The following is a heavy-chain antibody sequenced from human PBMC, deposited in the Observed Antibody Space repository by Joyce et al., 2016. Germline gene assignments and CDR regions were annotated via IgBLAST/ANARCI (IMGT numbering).Heavy chain of an antibody. CDR2: ITNRGAN. CDR1: SGPFSGFF. CDR3: ARSQWLAPLMY. V-gene: IGHV4-34*02. J-gene: IGHJ4*02. Sequence: QVQLQQWGAGLLKTSETLSLTCAVYSGPFSGFFWSWVRQPPGKGLEWIGDITNRGANHYNPSLKSRLTMSVDTSRKEFSLKLSSVTVADTAIYYCARSQWLAPLMYWGQGTPVTVSS. D-gene: IGHD6-19*01.